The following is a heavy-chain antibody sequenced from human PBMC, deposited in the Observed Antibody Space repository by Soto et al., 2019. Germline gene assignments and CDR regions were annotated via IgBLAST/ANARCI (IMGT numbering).Heavy chain of an antibody. Sequence: PSETLSLTCTVSGGSISSGDYYWSWIRQPPGKGLEWIGYIYHSGSTNYNPSLKSRVTISVDTSKNQFSLKLSSVTAADTAVYYCARDYDILAGYNNWYDPWGQGTLVTVSS. CDR1: GGSISSGDYY. CDR3: ARDYDILAGYNNWYDP. J-gene: IGHJ5*02. D-gene: IGHD3-9*01. CDR2: IYHSGST. V-gene: IGHV4-61*08.